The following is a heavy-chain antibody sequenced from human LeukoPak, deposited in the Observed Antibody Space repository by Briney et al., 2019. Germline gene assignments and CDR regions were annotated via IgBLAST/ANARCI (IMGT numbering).Heavy chain of an antibody. Sequence: SETLSLTCAVSGGSISSYYWTWIRQPPGKGLEWIGYIYYSGSTNYNPSLKSRVTISVDTSKNQLSLKLSSVTAADTAVYYCARRDSSSWSFDYWGQGTLVTVSS. CDR2: IYYSGST. CDR3: ARRDSSSWSFDY. V-gene: IGHV4-59*01. J-gene: IGHJ4*02. D-gene: IGHD6-13*01. CDR1: GGSISSYY.